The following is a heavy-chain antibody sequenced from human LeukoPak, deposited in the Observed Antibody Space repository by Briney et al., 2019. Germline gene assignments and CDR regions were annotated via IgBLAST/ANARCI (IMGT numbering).Heavy chain of an antibody. V-gene: IGHV5-51*01. Sequence: GESLKISCKDSGYRFSSYWIAWVRQMPGKGLEYIGIIYPGDSDIRYSPSFQGLVTISADKSISTAYLQWSSLKASDTAMYYCARRLAGSTPDAFDIWGQGTMVTVSS. CDR3: ARRLAGSTPDAFDI. J-gene: IGHJ3*02. D-gene: IGHD5/OR15-5a*01. CDR2: IYPGDSDI. CDR1: GYRFSSYW.